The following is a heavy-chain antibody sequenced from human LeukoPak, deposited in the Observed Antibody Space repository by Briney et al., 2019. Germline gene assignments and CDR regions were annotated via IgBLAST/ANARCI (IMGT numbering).Heavy chain of an antibody. V-gene: IGHV1-69*13. D-gene: IGHD1-26*01. CDR1: GGTFSSYA. CDR3: ARGQQGSYRRGNYFDY. CDR2: IIPIFGKA. Sequence: SVKVSCKASGGTFSSYAISWVRQAPGQGLEWMGGIIPIFGKAHYAQKFQGRVTITADESTTTAYMVLSSLRSEDTAMYYCARGQQGSYRRGNYFDYWGQGTLVTVSS. J-gene: IGHJ4*02.